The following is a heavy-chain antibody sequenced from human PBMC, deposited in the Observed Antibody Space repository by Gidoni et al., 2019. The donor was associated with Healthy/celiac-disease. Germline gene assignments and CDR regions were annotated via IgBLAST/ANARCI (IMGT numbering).Heavy chain of an antibody. CDR2: ISSNGGST. V-gene: IGHV3-64*01. CDR3: ARSGGDYDSSGYYGYYYYYGMDV. CDR1: GFTFSSYA. J-gene: IGHJ6*02. Sequence: EVQLVESGGGLVQPGGSLRLSCAASGFTFSSYAMHWVRQAPGKGLEYVSAISSNGGSTYYANSVKGRFTISRDNSKNTLYLQMGSLRAEDMAVYYCARSGGDYDSSGYYGYYYYYGMDVWGQGTTVTVSS. D-gene: IGHD3-22*01.